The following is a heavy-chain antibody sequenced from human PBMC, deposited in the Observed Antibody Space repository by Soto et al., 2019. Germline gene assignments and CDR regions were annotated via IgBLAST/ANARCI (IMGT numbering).Heavy chain of an antibody. CDR2: TTGSGGSA. D-gene: IGHD3-22*01. CDR3: VKAWTYYYDTSGPHFDY. CDR1: GFTFSSYV. Sequence: PGGSLRLSCAASGFTFSSYVMSWVRQAPGKGLEWVSGTTGSGGSAYYADSVKGRFTISRDNSENTLYLQMNSLRAEDTAVYYCVKAWTYYYDTSGPHFDYWGQGTLVTVSS. J-gene: IGHJ4*02. V-gene: IGHV3-23*01.